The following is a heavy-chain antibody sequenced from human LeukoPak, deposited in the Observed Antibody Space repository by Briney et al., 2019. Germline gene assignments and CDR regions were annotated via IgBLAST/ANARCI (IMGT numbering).Heavy chain of an antibody. CDR1: GDSINSRSYY. CDR3: AAQYYYGSGSYYDAEYFQH. CDR2: IYHSGST. Sequence: PSETLSLTCNVSGDSINSRSYYWGWIRQPPGKGLEWIGYIYHSGSTNYNPSLKSRVTISVDTSKNQFSLKLSSVTAADTAVYYCAAQYYYGSGSYYDAEYFQHWGQGTLVTVSS. J-gene: IGHJ1*01. D-gene: IGHD3-10*01. V-gene: IGHV4-61*05.